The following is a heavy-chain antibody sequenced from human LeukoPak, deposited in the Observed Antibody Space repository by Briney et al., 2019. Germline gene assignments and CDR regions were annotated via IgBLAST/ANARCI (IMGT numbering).Heavy chain of an antibody. CDR2: IGYAETDK. V-gene: IGHV3-33*01. CDR1: RFTFSSYG. CDR3: GRGGGAVPYIRNALDV. Sequence: GGSLRLSCTASRFTFSSYGMHWVRQPPGKGLEWVAAIGYAETDKFYTDSVKGRFTISRDNSKSTLDLQMLSVRSEDTAVYYWGRGGGAVPYIRNALDVWGQGTMVTVSS. D-gene: IGHD3-16*01. J-gene: IGHJ3*01.